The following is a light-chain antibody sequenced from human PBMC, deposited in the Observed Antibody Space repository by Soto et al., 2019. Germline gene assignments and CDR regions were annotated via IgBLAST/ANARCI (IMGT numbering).Light chain of an antibody. CDR3: CSFSRSFTDYV. Sequence: QSALTQPRSVSGSPGQSVTISCTGTSSDVGGYNHVSWYQQHPGKAPKLMISDFSKRPSGVPDRFSGSKSGNTSSLTISGLQAEDEADYYCCSFSRSFTDYVFGSGTKLTVL. CDR2: DFS. V-gene: IGLV2-11*01. J-gene: IGLJ1*01. CDR1: SSDVGGYNH.